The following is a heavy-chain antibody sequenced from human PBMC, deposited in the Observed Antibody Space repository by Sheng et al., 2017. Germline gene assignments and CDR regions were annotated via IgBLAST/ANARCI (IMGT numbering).Heavy chain of an antibody. CDR3: ARGSVSKYYFDY. CDR2: IYSVGST. Sequence: EVQLVESGGGLIQPGGSLRLSCAASGFTVSSNYMSWVRQAPGKGLEWVSIIYSVGSTYYADSVKGRFTVSRDNSQNTLYLQMNSLRAEDTAVYFCARGSVSKYYFDYWGQGTLITV. CDR1: GFTVSSNY. V-gene: IGHV3-53*01. J-gene: IGHJ4*02.